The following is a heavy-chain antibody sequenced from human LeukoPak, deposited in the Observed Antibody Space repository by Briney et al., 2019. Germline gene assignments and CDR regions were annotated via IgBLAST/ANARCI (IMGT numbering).Heavy chain of an antibody. V-gene: IGHV4-30-4*08. CDR1: GGSISSGDYY. CDR2: IYYSGST. Sequence: SETLSLTCTVSGGSISSGDYYWSWIRQPPGKGLEWIGYIYYSGSTYYNPSLKSQVTISVDTSKNQFSLKLSSVTAADTAVYYCARVSRDFEPENAFDIWGQGTMVTVSS. J-gene: IGHJ3*02. CDR3: ARVSRDFEPENAFDI. D-gene: IGHD1-14*01.